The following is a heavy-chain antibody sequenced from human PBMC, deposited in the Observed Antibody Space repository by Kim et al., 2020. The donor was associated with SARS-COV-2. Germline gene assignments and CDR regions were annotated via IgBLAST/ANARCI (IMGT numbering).Heavy chain of an antibody. Sequence: GGSLRLSCAASGFTFSDHYMDWVRQAPGKGLEWVGRTRNKANSYTTEYAASVKGRFTISRDDSKNSLYLQMNSLKTEDTAVYYCARDRGYYFDYWGQGTLVTVSS. CDR3: ARDRGYYFDY. CDR2: TRNKANSYTT. V-gene: IGHV3-72*01. D-gene: IGHD3-16*01. CDR1: GFTFSDHY. J-gene: IGHJ4*02.